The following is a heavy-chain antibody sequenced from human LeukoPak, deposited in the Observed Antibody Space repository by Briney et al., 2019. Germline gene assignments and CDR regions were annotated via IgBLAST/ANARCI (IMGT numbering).Heavy chain of an antibody. D-gene: IGHD6-19*01. CDR1: GFTLSSYD. Sequence: PGGSLRLYCAASGFTLSSYDMHRDRPAPGKGPGWVAVISYDGSNKYSADSVKGRFTISRDNSKNTLYLQMNSLRPEDTAVYFCARDGSGWTFDYWGQGTLVTVSS. CDR3: ARDGSGWTFDY. V-gene: IGHV3-30*04. J-gene: IGHJ4*02. CDR2: ISYDGSNK.